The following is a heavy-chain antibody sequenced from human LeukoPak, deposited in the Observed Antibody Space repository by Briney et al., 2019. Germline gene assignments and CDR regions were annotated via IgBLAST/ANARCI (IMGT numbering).Heavy chain of an antibody. CDR3: ARSPSSSWYYFDY. D-gene: IGHD6-13*01. CDR2: INWNVGST. J-gene: IGHJ4*02. Sequence: PGGSLRLSCAASGFTFADYGMSWVRQAPGKGLEWVSGINWNVGSTGYADSVKGRFTISRDNAKNSLYLQMNSLRAEDTALYHCARSPSSSWYYFDYWGQGTLVTVSS. CDR1: GFTFADYG. V-gene: IGHV3-20*01.